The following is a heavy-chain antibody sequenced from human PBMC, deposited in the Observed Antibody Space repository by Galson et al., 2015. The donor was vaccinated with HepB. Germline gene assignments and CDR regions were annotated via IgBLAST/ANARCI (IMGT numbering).Heavy chain of an antibody. CDR1: GYTFTSYA. D-gene: IGHD5-12*01. Sequence: SVKVSCKASGYTFTSYAMNWVRQAPGQGLEWMGWINTNTGNPTYAQGFTGRFVFSLDTSVSTAYLQVSSLKAEDTAVYYCARVGGYDSKHRDYYYYYYMDVWGKGTTVTVSS. CDR2: INTNTGNP. V-gene: IGHV7-4-1*02. J-gene: IGHJ6*03. CDR3: ARVGGYDSKHRDYYYYYYMDV.